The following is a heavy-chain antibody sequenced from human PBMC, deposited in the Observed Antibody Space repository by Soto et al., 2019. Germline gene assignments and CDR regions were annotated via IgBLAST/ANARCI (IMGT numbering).Heavy chain of an antibody. V-gene: IGHV5-10-1*01. D-gene: IGHD2-15*01. Sequence: PGESLKISWKGSGYSFTSYWISWVRQMPGKGLEWMGRIDPSDSYTNYSPSFQGHVTISADKSISTAYLQWSSLKASDTAMYYCASPLLGRGTSLYYYYYGMDVWGQGTTVTV. J-gene: IGHJ6*02. CDR2: IDPSDSYT. CDR1: GYSFTSYW. CDR3: ASPLLGRGTSLYYYYYGMDV.